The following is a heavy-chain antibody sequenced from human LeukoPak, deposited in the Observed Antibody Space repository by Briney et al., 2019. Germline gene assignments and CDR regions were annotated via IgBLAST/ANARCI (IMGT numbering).Heavy chain of an antibody. CDR1: GGSISSSSYY. Sequence: SETLSLTCTVSGGSISSSSYYWGLIRQSPGKGLEWIGTIYYSGSTYYNPSLKSRVTISVDTSKNQFSLKLNSVTAADTAVYYCARGDSYGFHFDYWGQGTLVTVSS. CDR2: IYYSGST. CDR3: ARGDSYGFHFDY. J-gene: IGHJ4*02. D-gene: IGHD5-18*01. V-gene: IGHV4-39*07.